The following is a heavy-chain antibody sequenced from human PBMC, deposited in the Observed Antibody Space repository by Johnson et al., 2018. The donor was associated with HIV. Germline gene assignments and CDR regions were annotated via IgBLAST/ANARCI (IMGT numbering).Heavy chain of an antibody. CDR1: RFTFSSYA. CDR3: AKGLTLRGGYSDAFDI. Sequence: QVQLVESGGGVVQPGQSLRLSCAASRFTFSSYAMHWVRQAPGKGLEWVAVISYDGSNKYYADSVKVRFTISRDNAKNSLYLQMNSLRADDTAVYYCAKGLTLRGGYSDAFDIWGQGTMVTVSS. CDR2: ISYDGSNK. V-gene: IGHV3-30*04. J-gene: IGHJ3*02. D-gene: IGHD1-26*01.